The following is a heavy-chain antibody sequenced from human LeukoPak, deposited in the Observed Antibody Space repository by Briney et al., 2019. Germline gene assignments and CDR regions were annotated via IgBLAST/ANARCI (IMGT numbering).Heavy chain of an antibody. Sequence: GGSLRLSCAASGFTFSDYGMSWVRQAPGKGLEWVSTISGRGGGTYSADSVKGRFTISRDNSKNTLYVQMNSLRAGDTAIYYCAKDIYYDPYYFDSWGQGTLVTVSS. CDR2: ISGRGGGT. CDR1: GFTFSDYG. D-gene: IGHD3-22*01. J-gene: IGHJ4*02. V-gene: IGHV3-23*01. CDR3: AKDIYYDPYYFDS.